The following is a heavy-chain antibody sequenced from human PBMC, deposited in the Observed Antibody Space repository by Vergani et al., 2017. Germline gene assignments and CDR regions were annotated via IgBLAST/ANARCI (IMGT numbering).Heavy chain of an antibody. J-gene: IGHJ4*02. CDR1: GYTFTSYY. CDR2: INPSGGST. D-gene: IGHD5-24*01. Sequence: QVQLVQSGAAVKKPGASVKVSCKASGYTFTSYYMHWVRQAPGQGLEWMGIINPSGGSTSYAQKFQGRVTMTRDTSTSTVYMELSSLRSEDTAVYYCDRDLRDGYNEYYLDYWGQGTLVTVSS. CDR3: DRDLRDGYNEYYLDY. V-gene: IGHV1-46*03.